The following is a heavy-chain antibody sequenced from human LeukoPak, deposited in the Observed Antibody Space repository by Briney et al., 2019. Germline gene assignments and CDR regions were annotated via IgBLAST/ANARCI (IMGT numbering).Heavy chain of an antibody. Sequence: GGSLRLSCAASGFTFSSYAMSWVRQAPGKRLEWVSAISGSGGSTYYADSVKGRFAISRDNSKNTLYLQMNSLRAEDTAVYYCARDNWELRGFDYWGQGTLVTVSS. D-gene: IGHD3-10*01. CDR1: GFTFSSYA. V-gene: IGHV3-23*01. CDR3: ARDNWELRGFDY. J-gene: IGHJ4*02. CDR2: ISGSGGST.